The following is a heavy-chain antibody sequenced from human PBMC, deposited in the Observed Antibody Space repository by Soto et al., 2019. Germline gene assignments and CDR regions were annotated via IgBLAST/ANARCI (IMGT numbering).Heavy chain of an antibody. CDR3: ARARLRYFDWLLPYLDNWFDP. V-gene: IGHV1-18*01. CDR1: GYTFTSYG. D-gene: IGHD3-9*01. J-gene: IGHJ5*02. CDR2: ISAYNGNT. Sequence: GASVKVSCKASGYTFTSYGISWVRQAPGQGLEWMGWISAYNGNTNYAQKLQGRVTMTTDTSTSTAYMELRSLRSDDTAVYYCARARLRYFDWLLPYLDNWFDPWGQGTLVTVSS.